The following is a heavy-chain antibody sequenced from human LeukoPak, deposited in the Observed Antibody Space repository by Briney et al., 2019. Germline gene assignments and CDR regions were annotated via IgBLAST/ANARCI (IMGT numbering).Heavy chain of an antibody. CDR2: ISYDGSNK. CDR3: AKAGVSSGYYLYYFDY. Sequence: GGSLRLSCAASGFTFSSYGMHWVRQAPGKGLEWVAVISYDGSNKYYADSVKGRFTISRDNSKNTLYLQMNSLRAEDTAVYYCAKAGVSSGYYLYYFDYWGQGTLVTVSS. V-gene: IGHV3-30*18. D-gene: IGHD3-22*01. CDR1: GFTFSSYG. J-gene: IGHJ4*02.